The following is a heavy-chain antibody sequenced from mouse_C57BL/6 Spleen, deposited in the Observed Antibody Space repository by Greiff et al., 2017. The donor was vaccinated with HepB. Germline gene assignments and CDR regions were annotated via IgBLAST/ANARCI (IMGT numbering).Heavy chain of an antibody. V-gene: IGHV1-81*01. CDR3: ARWGDHDYAMDY. CDR1: GYTFTSYG. Sequence: VKLVESGAELARPGASVKLSCKASGYTFTSYGISWVKQRTGQGLEWIGEIYPRSGNTYYNEKFKGKATLTADKSSSTAYMELRSLTSEDSAVYFCARWGDHDYAMDYWGQGTSVTVSS. J-gene: IGHJ4*01. CDR2: IYPRSGNT.